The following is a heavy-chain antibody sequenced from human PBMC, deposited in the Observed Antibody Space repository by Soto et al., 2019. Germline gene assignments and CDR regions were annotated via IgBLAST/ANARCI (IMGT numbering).Heavy chain of an antibody. CDR2: ISGSGSST. CDR1: GVTFSSYA. V-gene: IGHV3-23*01. Sequence: GGSLRLSCAASGVTFSSYAMSWVLQAPGKGLEWVSAISGSGSSTYYADSVKGRFTISRDNSKNTLYLQMNSLRAEDTAVYYCAKDGGSSDGMDVWGQGTTVTVSS. J-gene: IGHJ6*02. CDR3: AKDGGSSDGMDV. D-gene: IGHD3-16*01.